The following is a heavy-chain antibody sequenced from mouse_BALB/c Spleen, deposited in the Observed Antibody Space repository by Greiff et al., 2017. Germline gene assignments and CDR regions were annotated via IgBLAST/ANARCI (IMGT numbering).Heavy chain of an antibody. CDR1: GYTFTDYE. CDR2: IDPETGGT. CDR3: TISYYGNYGFAY. Sequence: QVQLQQSGAELVRPGASVTLSCKASGYTFTDYEMHWVKQTPVHGLEWIGAIDPETGGTAYNQKFKGKATLTADKSSSTAYMELRSLTSEDSAVYYCTISYYGNYGFAYWGQGTLVTVSA. V-gene: IGHV1-15*01. J-gene: IGHJ3*01. D-gene: IGHD2-10*01.